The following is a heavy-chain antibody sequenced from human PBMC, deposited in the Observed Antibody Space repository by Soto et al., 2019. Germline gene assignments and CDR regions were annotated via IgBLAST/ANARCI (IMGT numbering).Heavy chain of an antibody. J-gene: IGHJ4*02. V-gene: IGHV1-3*01. CDR2: INAGNGNT. CDR1: GYTFTSYA. CDR3: ARDVSSSRYYFDY. Sequence: ASVKVSCKASGYTFTSYAMHWVRQAPGQRLEWMGWINAGNGNTKYSQKFQGRVTITRDTSASTAYMELSSLRSEDTAVYYCARDVSSSRYYFDYWGPGTLVTVSS. D-gene: IGHD6-13*01.